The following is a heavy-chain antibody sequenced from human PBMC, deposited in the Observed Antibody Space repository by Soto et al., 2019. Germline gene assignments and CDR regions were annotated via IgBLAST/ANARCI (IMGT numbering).Heavy chain of an antibody. CDR2: IIPIFGTA. CDR1: GVPFSSYA. J-gene: IGHJ6*02. D-gene: IGHD3-22*01. Sequence: SVKVSCKASGVPFSSYAISWVRQAPGQGLEWMGGIIPIFGTANYAQKFQGRVTITADEFTSTAYMELSSLRSEDTAVYYCARDYYDSSGYYNYYYGMDVWGQGTTVTVSS. V-gene: IGHV1-69*13. CDR3: ARDYYDSSGYYNYYYGMDV.